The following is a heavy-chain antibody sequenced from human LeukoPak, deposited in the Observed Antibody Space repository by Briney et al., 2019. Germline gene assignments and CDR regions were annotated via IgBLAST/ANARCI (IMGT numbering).Heavy chain of an antibody. D-gene: IGHD6-19*01. CDR3: SGRSGFSSIY. CDR2: IKPDGSDK. Sequence: GGSLRLSCAASGFTFTTHWMNWVRQAPGGGLEWLANIKPDGSDKYYVDSVMGRFTISRDNAKNLVYLQMSSLRTEDTAVYYCSGRSGFSSIYWGQGTLVTVSS. CDR1: GFTFTTHW. V-gene: IGHV3-7*01. J-gene: IGHJ4*02.